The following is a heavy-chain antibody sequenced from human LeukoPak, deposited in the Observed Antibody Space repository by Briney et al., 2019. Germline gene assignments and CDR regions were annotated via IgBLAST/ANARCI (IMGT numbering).Heavy chain of an antibody. CDR1: GFTFSRNA. Sequence: GGSLRLSCAASGFTFSRNAMNWVRQAPGKGLEWVASISGNGAGTYYADSVKGRFNISRDNSKNTLYLQMNSLRTEDTAVYYCAKGANYFHSGSYLIPFDFWGRGTLVTVSS. V-gene: IGHV3-23*01. D-gene: IGHD4/OR15-4a*01. J-gene: IGHJ4*02. CDR2: ISGNGAGT. CDR3: AKGANYFHSGSYLIPFDF.